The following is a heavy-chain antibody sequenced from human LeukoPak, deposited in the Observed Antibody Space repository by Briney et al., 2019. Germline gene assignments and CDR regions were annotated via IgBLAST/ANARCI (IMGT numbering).Heavy chain of an antibody. V-gene: IGHV1-46*01. CDR3: ARVWRTGDDYNPSLDY. CDR1: GYTFTSYY. Sequence: GASVKVSCKASGYTFTSYYIHWVRQAPGQGLEWMGIINPSGGSTTYAQKFQGRVTMTRDMSTRTVYMELSSLRSEDTAVYYCARVWRTGDDYNPSLDYWGQGTLVTVSS. J-gene: IGHJ4*02. D-gene: IGHD5-24*01. CDR2: INPSGGST.